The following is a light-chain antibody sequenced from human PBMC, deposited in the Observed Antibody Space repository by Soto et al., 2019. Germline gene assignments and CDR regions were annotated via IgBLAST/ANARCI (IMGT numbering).Light chain of an antibody. CDR2: EDN. J-gene: IGLJ3*02. V-gene: IGLV6-57*03. CDR1: SGSIASNY. Sequence: NFMLTHPHSVSESQGKTVTISCTRSSGSIASNYVQWYQQRPGSAPTTVIYEDNQRPSGVPDRFSGSIDSSSNSASLTISGLKTEDEADYYCQSYDSSTWVFGGGTKLTVL. CDR3: QSYDSSTWV.